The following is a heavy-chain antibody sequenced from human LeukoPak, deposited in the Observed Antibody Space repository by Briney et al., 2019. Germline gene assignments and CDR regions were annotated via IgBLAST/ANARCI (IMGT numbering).Heavy chain of an antibody. D-gene: IGHD3-10*01. V-gene: IGHV4-61*02. CDR2: IYTSGST. CDR1: GGSISSGSYY. Sequence: SETLSLTCTVSGGSISSGSYYWSWIRQPAGKGLEWIGRIYTSGSTNYNPSLKSRVTISVDTSKNQFSLKLSSVTAADTAVYYCARRHGSGSYYNYNWFDPWGQGTLVTVSS. J-gene: IGHJ5*02. CDR3: ARRHGSGSYYNYNWFDP.